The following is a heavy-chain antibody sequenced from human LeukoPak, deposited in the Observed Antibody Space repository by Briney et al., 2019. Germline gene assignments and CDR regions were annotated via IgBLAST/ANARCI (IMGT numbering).Heavy chain of an antibody. CDR1: GGTFSSYA. J-gene: IGHJ4*02. D-gene: IGHD6-19*01. Sequence: SVKVPCKASGGTFSSYAISWVRQAPGQGLEWMGGIIPIFGTANYAQKFQGRVTITADESTSTAYMELSSLRSEDTAVYYCARSIAVAGQYYFDYWGQGTLVTVSS. CDR3: ARSIAVAGQYYFDY. V-gene: IGHV1-69*01. CDR2: IIPIFGTA.